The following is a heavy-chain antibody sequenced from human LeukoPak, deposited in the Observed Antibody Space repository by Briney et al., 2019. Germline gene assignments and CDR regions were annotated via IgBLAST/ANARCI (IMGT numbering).Heavy chain of an antibody. CDR3: AIAPNYYGSSGYKIDY. Sequence: ASVKVSCKASGYTFTSYGISWVRQAPGQGLEWMGWISAYNGNTNYAQKLQGRVTMTTDTSTSTAYMELRSLRSDDTAVYYCAIAPNYYGSSGYKIDYWGQGTLVTVSS. CDR2: ISAYNGNT. V-gene: IGHV1-18*01. D-gene: IGHD3-22*01. J-gene: IGHJ4*02. CDR1: GYTFTSYG.